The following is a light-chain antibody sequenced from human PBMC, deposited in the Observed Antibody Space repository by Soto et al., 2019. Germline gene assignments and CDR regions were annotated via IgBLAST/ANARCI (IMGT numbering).Light chain of an antibody. CDR2: DVS. J-gene: IGLJ2*01. CDR1: SSDVGGYNY. Sequence: ALTQPASVSGSPGQSITISCTGTSSDVGGYNYVSWYQQHPGKAPKLMIYDVSNRPSGVSNRFSGSKSGNTASLTISGLQAEDEADYYCSSYTSSSTAFGGGTKLTVL. V-gene: IGLV2-14*01. CDR3: SSYTSSSTA.